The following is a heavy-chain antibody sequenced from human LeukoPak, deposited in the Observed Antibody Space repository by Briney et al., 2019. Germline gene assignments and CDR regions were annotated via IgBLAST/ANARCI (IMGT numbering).Heavy chain of an antibody. J-gene: IGHJ4*02. V-gene: IGHV4-39*02. D-gene: IGHD4/OR15-4a*01. CDR1: GFTFSSYG. CDR3: ARRPTNYGTDY. Sequence: GSLRLSCAASGFTFSSYGMHWVRQPPGQGLEWIGSINYSGTTQYNPSLKSRVTISVDTSKNHFSLRLSSVTATDTAVYYCARRPTNYGTDYWGQGTLVTVSS. CDR2: INYSGTT.